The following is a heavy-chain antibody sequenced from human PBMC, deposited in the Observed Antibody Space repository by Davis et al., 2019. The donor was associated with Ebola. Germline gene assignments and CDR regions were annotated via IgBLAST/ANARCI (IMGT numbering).Heavy chain of an antibody. CDR3: ARGPWSYYYDSSGYYQRADAFDI. J-gene: IGHJ3*02. CDR1: GGSFSGYY. CDR2: IYYSGST. D-gene: IGHD3-22*01. V-gene: IGHV4-59*01. Sequence: MPSETLSLTCAVYGGSFSGYYWSWIRQPPGKGLEWIGYIYYSGSTNYNPSLKSRVTISVDTSKNQFSLKLSSMTAADTAVYYCARGPWSYYYDSSGYYQRADAFDIWGQGTMVTVSS.